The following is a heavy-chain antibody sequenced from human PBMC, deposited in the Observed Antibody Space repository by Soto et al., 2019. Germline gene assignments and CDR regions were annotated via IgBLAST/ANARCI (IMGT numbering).Heavy chain of an antibody. D-gene: IGHD1-26*01. CDR1: GFTFSSYA. CDR3: AKDLSGSYSSDY. CDR2: ISGSGGST. J-gene: IGHJ4*02. Sequence: GSLRLSCAASGFTFSSYAMSWVRQAPGKGLEWVSAISGSGGSTYYADSVKGRFTISRDNSKNTLYLQMNSLRAEDTAVYYCAKDLSGSYSSDYWGQGTLVTVSS. V-gene: IGHV3-23*01.